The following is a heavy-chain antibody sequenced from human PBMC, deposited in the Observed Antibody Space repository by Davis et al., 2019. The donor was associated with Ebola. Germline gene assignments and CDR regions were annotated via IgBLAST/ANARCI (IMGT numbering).Heavy chain of an antibody. J-gene: IGHJ3*02. D-gene: IGHD2-2*01. CDR2: LGTSADT. V-gene: IGHV3-23*01. CDR3: AKDSSNIWFDI. Sequence: GESLKISCAASGFIFSSYVMSWVRQAPGKGLEWVSTLGTSADTYYADSVKGRFTISRDNSKNTLYLQMNGLRVEETDIYYCAKDSSNIWFDIWGQGTMVTVSS. CDR1: GFIFSSYV.